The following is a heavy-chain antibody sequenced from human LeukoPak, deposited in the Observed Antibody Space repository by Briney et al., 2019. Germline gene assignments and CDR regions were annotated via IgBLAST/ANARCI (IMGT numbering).Heavy chain of an antibody. CDR3: ARESDGGGYRFDY. J-gene: IGHJ4*02. V-gene: IGHV3-48*03. CDR1: GFTFSSYE. Sequence: GGSLRLSCAASGFTFSSYEMIWVRQAPGQGLEWLAYISSSGNRTLYCSAFMRGRFTVSRDNAKNSLYLQMNTLTIEDTAVYYCARESDGGGYRFDYWGQGSLVTVSS. D-gene: IGHD3-22*01. CDR2: ISSSGNRTL.